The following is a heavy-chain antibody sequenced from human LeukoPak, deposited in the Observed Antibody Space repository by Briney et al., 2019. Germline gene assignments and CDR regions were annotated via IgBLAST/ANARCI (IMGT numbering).Heavy chain of an antibody. Sequence: GGSLRLSCAASGFTVSSNYMSWVRQAPGKGLEWVSVIYSGGGTYYADSVKGRFTISRDNSKNTLYLQMNSLRAEDTAVYYCARPTMVRGVRFDPWGQGTLVTVSS. CDR2: IYSGGGT. V-gene: IGHV3-53*01. J-gene: IGHJ5*02. D-gene: IGHD3-10*01. CDR3: ARPTMVRGVRFDP. CDR1: GFTVSSNY.